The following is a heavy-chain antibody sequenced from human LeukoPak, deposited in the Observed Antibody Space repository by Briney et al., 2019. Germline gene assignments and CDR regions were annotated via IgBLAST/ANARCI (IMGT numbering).Heavy chain of an antibody. CDR2: ISSSSSYI. CDR1: GFTFSSYG. D-gene: IGHD1-26*01. CDR3: ARSSGSYHWFDY. V-gene: IGHV3-21*01. J-gene: IGHJ4*02. Sequence: GGSLRLSCAASGFTFSSYGMSWVRQAPGKGLEWVSSISSSSSYIYYADSVKGRFTISRDNAKNSLYLQMNSLRAEDTAVYYCARSSGSYHWFDYWGQGTLVTVSS.